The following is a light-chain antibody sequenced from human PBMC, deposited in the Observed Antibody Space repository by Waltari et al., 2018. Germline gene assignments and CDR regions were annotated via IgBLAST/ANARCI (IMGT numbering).Light chain of an antibody. J-gene: IGKJ2*01. CDR3: QQYYSTPYT. V-gene: IGKV4-1*01. Sequence: DIVMTQSPASLAVSLGERAPIHCKSSPSVLYSSENKNYLAWYQQKPGQPPKLLIYWASTRGSGVTDRFSGSGSGTDFTLTISSLQAEDGAVYYCQQYYSTPYTFGQGTKLEIK. CDR1: PSVLYSSENKNY. CDR2: WAS.